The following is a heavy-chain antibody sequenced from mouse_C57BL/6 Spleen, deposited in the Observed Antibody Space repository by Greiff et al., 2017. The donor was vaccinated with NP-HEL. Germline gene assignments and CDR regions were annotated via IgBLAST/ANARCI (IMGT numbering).Heavy chain of an antibody. CDR3: SALYYSYYVFAY. J-gene: IGHJ3*01. CDR2: INPNNGGT. Sequence: VQLQQSGPELVKPGASVKIPCKASGYTFTDYNMDWVKQSHGKSLEWIGDINPNNGGTIYNQKFKGKATLTVDKSSSTAYMDLRRLTSEDTSVYYCSALYYSYYVFAYWGQGTLVTVSA. V-gene: IGHV1-18*01. D-gene: IGHD2-12*01. CDR1: GYTFTDYN.